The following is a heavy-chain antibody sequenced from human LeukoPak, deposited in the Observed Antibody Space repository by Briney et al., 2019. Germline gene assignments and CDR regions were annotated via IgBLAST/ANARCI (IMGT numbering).Heavy chain of an antibody. V-gene: IGHV3-23*01. CDR1: GFTFSSYA. Sequence: GGSLRLSCAASGFTFSSYAMSWVRQAPGKGLEWVSAISGSGGSTYYADSVKGRFTISRDNSKNTLYLQMNSLRAEDTAVYYCAKDKRPFPIVVVPAAIDYWGQGTLVTVSS. CDR3: AKDKRPFPIVVVPAAIDY. CDR2: ISGSGGST. D-gene: IGHD2-2*01. J-gene: IGHJ4*02.